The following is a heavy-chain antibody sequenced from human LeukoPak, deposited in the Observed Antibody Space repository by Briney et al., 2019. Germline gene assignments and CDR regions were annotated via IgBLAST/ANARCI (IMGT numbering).Heavy chain of an antibody. CDR1: GPFETYY. J-gene: IGHJ4*02. CDR2: ITYRGNT. D-gene: IGHD6-19*01. V-gene: IGHV4-34*01. CDR3: AGYGGDWYPES. Sequence: SETLSLTCAVYGPFETYYWTLVRQPPGKGLEWIGEITYRGNTNYNPSLESRLRISVDRTKQQFYLTLTSVTAADTGVYYCAGYGGDWYPESWGQGTLVTVSS.